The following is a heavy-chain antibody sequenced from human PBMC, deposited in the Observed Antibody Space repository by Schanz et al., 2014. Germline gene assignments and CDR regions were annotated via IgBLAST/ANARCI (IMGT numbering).Heavy chain of an antibody. CDR1: GFTFSSNS. J-gene: IGHJ4*02. D-gene: IGHD6-13*01. V-gene: IGHV3-48*01. CDR3: ARGLIAAAGGAFDY. Sequence: EVQLVESGGGLVQPGGSLRLSCAASGFTFSSNSMNWVRQAPGKGLEWISYIGSSSSRIDHADSVKGRFTISRDNAKNSLYLQMNSLRAGDAAVYYCARGLIAAAGGAFDYWGQGTLVAVSA. CDR2: IGSSSSRI.